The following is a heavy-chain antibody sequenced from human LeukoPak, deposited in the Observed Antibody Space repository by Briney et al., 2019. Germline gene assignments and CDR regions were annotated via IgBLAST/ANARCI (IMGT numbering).Heavy chain of an antibody. V-gene: IGHV3-73*01. Sequence: PGGSLRLSCAASGFTFSGSAMHWVRQASGKGLEGLGHIRSKADSYTTAYAASVKGRFIVSRDDSKNTAYLQMNSLKTEDTAVYYCRAAADLNDYWGQGTLVTVPS. CDR2: IRSKADSYTT. CDR1: GFTFSGSA. D-gene: IGHD6-13*01. J-gene: IGHJ4*02. CDR3: RAAADLNDY.